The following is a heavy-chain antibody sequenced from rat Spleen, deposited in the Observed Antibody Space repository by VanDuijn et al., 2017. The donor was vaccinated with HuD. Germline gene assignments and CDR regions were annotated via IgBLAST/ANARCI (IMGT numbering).Heavy chain of an antibody. CDR3: TREGYDGTSSGFDY. V-gene: IGHV5-20*01. Sequence: EVQLVESGGGLVQPGRSLKLSCAASGFTFSDYYMAWVRQTPKKGLEWVAAITSGGGRNFYRDSVKGRFTISRDNAKSTLYLQMNGLKSEDSATYYCTREGYDGTSSGFDYWGQGVMVTVSS. J-gene: IGHJ2*01. D-gene: IGHD1-12*02. CDR1: GFTFSDYY. CDR2: ITSGGGRN.